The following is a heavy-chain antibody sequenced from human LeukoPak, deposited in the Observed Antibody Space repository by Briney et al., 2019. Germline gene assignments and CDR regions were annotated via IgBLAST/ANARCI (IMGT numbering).Heavy chain of an antibody. CDR3: AKETRGYSSSWDY. D-gene: IGHD6-13*01. CDR2: MSGSGGST. Sequence: GGSLRLSCTASGFTFSSYAMTWVRQAPGKGLEWVSTMSGSGGSTHYADSVKGRFTISRDNSKNTLYLQMNSLRAEDTAVYYCAKETRGYSSSWDYWGQGTLVTVSS. J-gene: IGHJ4*02. CDR1: GFTFSSYA. V-gene: IGHV3-23*01.